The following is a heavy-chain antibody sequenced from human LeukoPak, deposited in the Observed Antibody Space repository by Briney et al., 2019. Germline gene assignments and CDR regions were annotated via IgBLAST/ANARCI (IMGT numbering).Heavy chain of an antibody. CDR3: ARSSWGSYYPLFDY. Sequence: GGSLRLSCAASGLSFSNYGMHWVRQAPGKGLEWVAVIWYDGTNKYYADSVKGRFTISRDNSKNTLYLQMNSLRAEDTAVYYCARSSWGSYYPLFDYWGQGTLVTVSS. V-gene: IGHV3-33*01. J-gene: IGHJ4*02. CDR2: IWYDGTNK. CDR1: GLSFSNYG. D-gene: IGHD3-10*01.